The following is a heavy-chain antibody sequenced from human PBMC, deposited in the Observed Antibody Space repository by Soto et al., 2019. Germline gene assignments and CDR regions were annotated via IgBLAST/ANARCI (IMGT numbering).Heavy chain of an antibody. J-gene: IGHJ3*02. CDR1: GGSISSYY. CDR3: ARLFPYYDFLTGSQMFAFDI. V-gene: IGHV4-59*01. CDR2: IYNTGST. D-gene: IGHD3-9*01. Sequence: PSETLSLTCTVSGGSISSYYWSWIRQPPGKGLEWIGYIYNTGSTIYNPSLKGRVTISVDTSKKQFSLKLTSVTAADTAVFFCARLFPYYDFLTGSQMFAFDIWGQGTMVTVSS.